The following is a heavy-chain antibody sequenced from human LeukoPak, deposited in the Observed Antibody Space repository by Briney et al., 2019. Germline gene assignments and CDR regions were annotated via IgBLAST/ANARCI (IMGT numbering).Heavy chain of an antibody. Sequence: GSLRLSCAASGFTFSSYSMSWVRQAPGKGLEWVSAISGSGGSTYYADSVKGRFTISRDNSKNTLYLQMNSLRAEDTAVYYCARGHPNSRAIFDIWGQGTMVTVSS. CDR2: ISGSGGST. J-gene: IGHJ3*02. D-gene: IGHD2-8*01. V-gene: IGHV3-23*01. CDR3: ARGHPNSRAIFDI. CDR1: GFTFSSYS.